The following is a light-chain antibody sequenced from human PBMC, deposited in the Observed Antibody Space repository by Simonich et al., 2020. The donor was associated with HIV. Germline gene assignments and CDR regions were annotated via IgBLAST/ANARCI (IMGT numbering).Light chain of an antibody. CDR2: FAS. Sequence: DIQLTQSPSFLSASVGDRVTITCRASQGISSYLAWYQQKPGKAPKLLLYFASRLESGVPSRFSGSGSGTDYTLTISSLQPEDFATYYCQQSYNTPRTFGQGSKVEIK. J-gene: IGKJ1*01. CDR1: QGISSY. CDR3: QQSYNTPRT. V-gene: IGKV1-NL1*01.